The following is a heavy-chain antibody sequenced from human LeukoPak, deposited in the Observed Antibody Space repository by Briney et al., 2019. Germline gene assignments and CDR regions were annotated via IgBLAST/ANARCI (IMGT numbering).Heavy chain of an antibody. CDR3: VSDLCGGDDQ. V-gene: IGHV3-74*01. CDR2: IDEDGKTI. J-gene: IGHJ5*02. Sequence: GGSLRLSCAASGFTFNSYWMRWVRQAPGKGLVWVSRIDEDGKTIDYADSVKGRFTITRDNAKDTLYLQMSSLRDEDTAVYYCVSDLCGGDDQWGRATVVTVSS. CDR1: GFTFNSYW. D-gene: IGHD3-3*01.